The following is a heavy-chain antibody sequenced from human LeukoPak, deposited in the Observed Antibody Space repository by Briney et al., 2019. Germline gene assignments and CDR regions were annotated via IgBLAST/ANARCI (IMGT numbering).Heavy chain of an antibody. Sequence: PGGSLRLSCTVSGFTVSSNSMSWVRQAPGKGLEWVSFIYSGGSTQYSDSVKGRFTISRGNSKNTLYLQMNSLRAEDTAVYYCARRALYSGSYPGIDYWGQGTLVTVSS. CDR2: IYSGGST. J-gene: IGHJ4*02. CDR3: ARRALYSGSYPGIDY. CDR1: GFTVSSNS. V-gene: IGHV3-53*01. D-gene: IGHD1-26*01.